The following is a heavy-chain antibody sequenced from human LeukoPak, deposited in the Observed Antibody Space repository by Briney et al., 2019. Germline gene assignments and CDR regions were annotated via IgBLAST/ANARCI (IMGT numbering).Heavy chain of an antibody. J-gene: IGHJ5*02. V-gene: IGHV1-69*13. CDR1: GFTFTSYA. D-gene: IGHD2-2*01. Sequence: ASVKVSCKASGFTFTSYAISWVRQAPGQGLEWMGGIIPIFGTANYAQKFQGRVTITADESTSTAYMELSSLRSEDTAVYYCASAAAPMWAPDIVVVPAPTGNWFDPWGQGTLVTVSS. CDR3: ASAAAPMWAPDIVVVPAPTGNWFDP. CDR2: IIPIFGTA.